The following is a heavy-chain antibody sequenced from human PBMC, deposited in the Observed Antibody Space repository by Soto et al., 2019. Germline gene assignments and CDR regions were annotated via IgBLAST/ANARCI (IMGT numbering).Heavy chain of an antibody. V-gene: IGHV3-7*01. D-gene: IGHD3-10*01. Sequence: SLRLSCAASGFTFSSYWMSWVRQAPGKGLEWVANIKQDGSEKYYVDSVKGRFTISRDNAKNSLYLQMNSLRAEDTAVYYCARVFGGSGSYYNVYFAFDIWGQGTMVTVSS. J-gene: IGHJ3*02. CDR1: GFTFSSYW. CDR3: ARVFGGSGSYYNVYFAFDI. CDR2: IKQDGSEK.